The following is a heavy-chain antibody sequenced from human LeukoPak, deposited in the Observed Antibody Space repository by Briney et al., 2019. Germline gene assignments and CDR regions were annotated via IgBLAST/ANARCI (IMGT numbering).Heavy chain of an antibody. CDR3: ARGGEDIVVVPAARYNWFDP. J-gene: IGHJ5*02. D-gene: IGHD2-2*01. V-gene: IGHV4-39*01. CDR2: IYYSGST. Sequence: SETLSLTCNVSGGSISSSGYYWGWIRQPPGKGLEWIGSIYYSGSTYYNPSLKSRVTISVDTSKNQFSLELSSVTAADAAVYYCARGGEDIVVVPAARYNWFDPWGQGTLVTVSS. CDR1: GGSISSSGYY.